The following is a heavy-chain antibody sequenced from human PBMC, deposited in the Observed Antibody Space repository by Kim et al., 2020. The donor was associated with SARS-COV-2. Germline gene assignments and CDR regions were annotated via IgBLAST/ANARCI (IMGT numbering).Heavy chain of an antibody. Sequence: YNPSLKSRVTISVDTSKNQFSLKLSSVTAADTAVYYCARRVTMVRGGIDPWGQGTLVTVSS. J-gene: IGHJ5*02. D-gene: IGHD3-10*01. V-gene: IGHV4-34*01. CDR3: ARRVTMVRGGIDP.